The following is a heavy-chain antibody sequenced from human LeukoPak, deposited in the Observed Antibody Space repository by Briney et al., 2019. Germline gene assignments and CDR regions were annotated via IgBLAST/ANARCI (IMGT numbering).Heavy chain of an antibody. D-gene: IGHD4-17*01. V-gene: IGHV2-5*02. CDR1: GFSLNTSGVG. J-gene: IGHJ4*02. Sequence: SGPTLVNPTQTLTLTCTFSGFSLNTSGVGVGWIRQPPGKALEWLALIYWDDDEYYSPSLKSRLTITKDTSKNQAVIIITNMDPVDTATYYCAHRFVHGDYDYSGQGTLVTVSS. CDR2: IYWDDDE. CDR3: AHRFVHGDYDY.